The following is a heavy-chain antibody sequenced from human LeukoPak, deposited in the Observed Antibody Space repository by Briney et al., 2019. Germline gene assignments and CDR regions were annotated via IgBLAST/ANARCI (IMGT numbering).Heavy chain of an antibody. D-gene: IGHD3-22*01. J-gene: IGHJ4*02. CDR3: TRGPRYYDSSGYYYLDY. CDR1: GFTFGDYA. CDR2: IRSKAYGETT. Sequence: QPGRSLRLSCTASGFTFGDYAMSWVRQAPGKGLEWVGFIRSKAYGETTEYAASVKGRFTISRDDSKSIAYLQMNSLKTEDTAVYYCTRGPRYYDSSGYYYLDYWGQGTLVTVSS. V-gene: IGHV3-49*04.